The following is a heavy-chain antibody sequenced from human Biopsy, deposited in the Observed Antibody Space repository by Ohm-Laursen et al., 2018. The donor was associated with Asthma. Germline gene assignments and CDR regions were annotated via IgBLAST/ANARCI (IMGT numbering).Heavy chain of an antibody. CDR3: ARAGALIVGATMGY. D-gene: IGHD1-26*01. V-gene: IGHV1-18*04. CDR2: ISAYNGNT. Sequence: ASVKVSCKASGYTFTSYGISWVRQAPGQGLEWMGWISAYNGNTNYAQKLQGRVTMTMDTSTSTVYMELSSLRSEDTAVYYCARAGALIVGATMGYWGQGTLVTVSS. J-gene: IGHJ4*02. CDR1: GYTFTSYG.